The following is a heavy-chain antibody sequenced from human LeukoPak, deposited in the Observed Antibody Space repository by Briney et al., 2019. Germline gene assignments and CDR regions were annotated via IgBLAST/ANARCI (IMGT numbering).Heavy chain of an antibody. CDR3: ARDGGYTYGYFDY. V-gene: IGHV3-74*03. D-gene: IGHD5-18*01. Sequence: PGGSLRLSCAASGFTFSDNRMYWVRQAPGKGLVWVSRINTDGSSTAYADSVRGRFTISRDNAKSTLYLQMNSLRAEDTAVYYCARDGGYTYGYFDYWGQGTLVTVSS. J-gene: IGHJ4*02. CDR1: GFTFSDNR. CDR2: INTDGSST.